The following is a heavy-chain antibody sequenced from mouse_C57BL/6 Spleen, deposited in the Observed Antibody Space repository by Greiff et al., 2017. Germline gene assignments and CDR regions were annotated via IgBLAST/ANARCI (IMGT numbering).Heavy chain of an antibody. V-gene: IGHV1-62-2*01. J-gene: IGHJ1*03. CDR3: ARHEEEGDYDYWYFDV. D-gene: IGHD2-4*01. Sequence: QVQLQQSGAELVKPGASVKLSCKASGYTFTEYTIHWVKQRSGQGLEWIGWFYPGSGSIKYNAKFKDKATLTADKSSSTVYMELSRLTSEDSAVYFCARHEEEGDYDYWYFDVWGTGTTVTVSS. CDR2: FYPGSGSI. CDR1: GYTFTEYT.